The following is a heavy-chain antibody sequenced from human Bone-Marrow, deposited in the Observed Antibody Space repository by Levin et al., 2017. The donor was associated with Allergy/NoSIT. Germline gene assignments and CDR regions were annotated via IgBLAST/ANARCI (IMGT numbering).Heavy chain of an antibody. J-gene: IGHJ4*02. CDR2: ISGSGGST. CDR1: GFTFSSYA. V-gene: IGHV3-23*01. D-gene: IGHD2-15*01. CDR3: AKTQERYCSGGSCTHFGY. Sequence: LSLTCAASGFTFSSYAMSWVRQAPGKGLEWVSAISGSGGSTYYADSVKGRFTISRDNSKNTLYLQMNSLRAEDTAVYYCAKTQERYCSGGSCTHFGYWGQGTLVTVSS.